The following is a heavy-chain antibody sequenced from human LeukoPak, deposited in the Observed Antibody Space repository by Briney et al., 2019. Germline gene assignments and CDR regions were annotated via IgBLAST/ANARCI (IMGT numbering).Heavy chain of an antibody. J-gene: IGHJ3*01. V-gene: IGHV3-7*03. Sequence: SGGSLRLSCATSGFTFSSNWMSCVRHVPGRGLDWVANIKPDGSAEYYAASVKGRFTVSRDNAKNSLYLQMNSLRAEDTAIYYCATFRFLGTWGQGTMVTVSP. CDR1: GFTFSSNW. D-gene: IGHD3-3*01. CDR2: IKPDGSAE. CDR3: ATFRFLGT.